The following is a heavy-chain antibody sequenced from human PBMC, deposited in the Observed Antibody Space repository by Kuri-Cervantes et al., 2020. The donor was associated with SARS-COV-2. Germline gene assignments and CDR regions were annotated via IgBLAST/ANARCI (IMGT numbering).Heavy chain of an antibody. CDR1: GGSFSGYY. Sequence: GSLRLSCAVYGGSFSGYYWSWTRQPPGRGLEWIGETNHSGRTNYTPSLKSRVTISVDTSKNQFSLKLSSVTAEDTAVYYCARELKMMGATVPMGSGGPFDYWGQGTLVTVSS. D-gene: IGHD1-26*01. CDR3: ARELKMMGATVPMGSGGPFDY. CDR2: TNHSGRT. J-gene: IGHJ4*02. V-gene: IGHV4-34*01.